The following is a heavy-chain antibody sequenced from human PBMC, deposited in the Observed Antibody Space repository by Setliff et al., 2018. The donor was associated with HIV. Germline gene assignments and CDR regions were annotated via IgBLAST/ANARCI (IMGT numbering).Heavy chain of an antibody. Sequence: GASVKVSCKASGYTFTNNVIHWVRQAPGQRLEWMGWIHAGSGDTQYSQKFQGRVTMTTDTATSTAYMEVRSLRSDDTAVYYCARTDYGGNSGGNYFDYWGQGSLVTVSS. D-gene: IGHD4-17*01. CDR1: GYTFTNNV. V-gene: IGHV1-3*01. CDR3: ARTDYGGNSGGNYFDY. J-gene: IGHJ4*02. CDR2: IHAGSGDT.